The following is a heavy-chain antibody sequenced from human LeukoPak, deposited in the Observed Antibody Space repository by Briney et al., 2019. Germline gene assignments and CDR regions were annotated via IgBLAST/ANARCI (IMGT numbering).Heavy chain of an antibody. J-gene: IGHJ5*02. CDR2: ISAYNGNT. V-gene: IGHV1-18*01. CDR1: GYTFTSYG. Sequence: GASVKVSCKASGYTFTSYGISWVRQAPGQGLEWMGWISAYNGNTNYAQKLQGRATMATDTSTSTAYMELRSLRSDDTAVYYCARDLRYYDSSGYRWGQGTLVTVSS. CDR3: ARDLRYYDSSGYR. D-gene: IGHD3-22*01.